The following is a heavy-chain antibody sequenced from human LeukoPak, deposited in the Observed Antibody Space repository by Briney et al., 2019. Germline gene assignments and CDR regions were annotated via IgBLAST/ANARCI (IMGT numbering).Heavy chain of an antibody. CDR1: GFTFSNYA. J-gene: IGHJ6*02. D-gene: IGHD3-22*01. CDR2: ISGTGGST. V-gene: IGHV3-23*01. Sequence: GGSLRLSCAASGFTFSNYAMSWVRQAPGNGLEWVSAISGTGGSTYYADSVRGRFTISRDNSKNTLYLQMNSLRAEDTAVYYCAKTHRDFYDSSGHYYYYYYYGMDVWGQGTTVTVSS. CDR3: AKTHRDFYDSSGHYYYYYYYGMDV.